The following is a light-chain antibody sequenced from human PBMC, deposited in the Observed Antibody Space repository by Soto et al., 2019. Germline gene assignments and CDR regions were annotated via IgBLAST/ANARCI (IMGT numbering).Light chain of an antibody. J-gene: IGLJ2*01. CDR2: EVA. V-gene: IGLV2-23*02. CDR1: SSDVGTYNL. Sequence: QSALAQPASVSGSPEQSVTISCTGTSSDVGTYNLVSWYQQHPGKAPKLIIYEVAERPSGVSNRFSGSKSGNTASLTISGLQAEDEADYYCRSFAGSSTFVVFGGGTKVTVL. CDR3: RSFAGSSTFVV.